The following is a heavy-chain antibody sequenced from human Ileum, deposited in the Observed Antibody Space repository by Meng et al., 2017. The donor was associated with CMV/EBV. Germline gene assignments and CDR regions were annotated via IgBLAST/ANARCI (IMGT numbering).Heavy chain of an antibody. Sequence: TPSGSTFTGYYLHWVRQAPGQGLEWMGWISPTSGGTNYAQKFQGRVAMTRDTSISTAYMELSRLRSDDTAVYYCARVKRTTQYYFDYWGQGTLVTVSS. CDR1: GSTFTGYY. V-gene: IGHV1-2*02. J-gene: IGHJ4*02. CDR2: ISPTSGGT. CDR3: ARVKRTTQYYFDY. D-gene: IGHD1-7*01.